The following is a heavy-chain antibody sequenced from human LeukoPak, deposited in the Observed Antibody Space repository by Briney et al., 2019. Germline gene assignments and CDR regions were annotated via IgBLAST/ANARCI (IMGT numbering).Heavy chain of an antibody. CDR1: GGTFSSYA. D-gene: IGHD3/OR15-3a*01. CDR3: ARDLDTWSPGNYGMDV. CDR2: IIPILGIA. V-gene: IGHV1-69*04. Sequence: ASVKVSCKASGGTFSSYAISWVRQAPGQGLEWMGRIIPILGIANYAQKFQGRVTITADKSTSTAYMELSSLRSEDTAVYYCARDLDTWSPGNYGMDVWGQGTTVTVSS. J-gene: IGHJ6*02.